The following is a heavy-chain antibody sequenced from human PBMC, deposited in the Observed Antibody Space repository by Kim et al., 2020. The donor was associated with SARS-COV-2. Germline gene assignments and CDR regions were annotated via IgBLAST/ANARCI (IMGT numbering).Heavy chain of an antibody. J-gene: IGHJ6*02. V-gene: IGHV7-4-1*02. CDR1: GYTFTSYA. CDR3: AREVQLERSDYYGMDV. D-gene: IGHD1-1*01. CDR2: INTNTGNP. Sequence: ASVKVSCKASGYTFTSYAMNWVRQAPGQGLEWMGWINTNTGNPTYAQGFTGRFVFSLDTSDSTAYLQISSLKAEDTAVYYCAREVQLERSDYYGMDVWGQGTTVTVSS.